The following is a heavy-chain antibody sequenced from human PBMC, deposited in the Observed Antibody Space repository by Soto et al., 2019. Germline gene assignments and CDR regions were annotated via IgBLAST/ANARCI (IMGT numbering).Heavy chain of an antibody. CDR1: GFTFSSYD. CDR3: ARDIMVRGVITYYYGMDV. D-gene: IGHD3-10*01. V-gene: IGHV3-13*01. Sequence: GGSLRLSCAASGFTFSSYDMHWVRQATGKGLEWVSAIGTAGDTYYPGFVKGRFTISRENAKNSLYLQMNSLRAGDTAVYYCARDIMVRGVITYYYGMDVWGQGTTVTVSS. J-gene: IGHJ6*02. CDR2: IGTAGDT.